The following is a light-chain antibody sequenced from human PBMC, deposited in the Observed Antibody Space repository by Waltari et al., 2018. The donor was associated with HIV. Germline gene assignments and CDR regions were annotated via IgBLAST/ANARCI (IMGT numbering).Light chain of an antibody. CDR2: GNP. V-gene: IGLV1-40*01. CDR1: SSNIGAGYD. J-gene: IGLJ3*02. Sequence: QSVLTQPPSVSGAPVQRVTISCTGSSSNIGAGYDVHWYQQFPGTAPKVLIYGNPYRPSGVPDRFSGSKAGSSASLLITGLQAEDDADYYFQSYDISLSGWVFGGGTKLTVL. CDR3: QSYDISLSGWV.